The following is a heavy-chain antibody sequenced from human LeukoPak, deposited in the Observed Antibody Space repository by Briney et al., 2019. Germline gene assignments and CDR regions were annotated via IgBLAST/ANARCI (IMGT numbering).Heavy chain of an antibody. CDR3: ARGSDDFWSGYSPSY. V-gene: IGHV1-2*02. CDR2: INPNSGGT. Sequence: ASVKVSCKASGSTFTGYYMHWVRQAPGQGLEWMGWINPNSGGTNYAQKFQGRVTMTRDTSISTAYMELSRLRSDDTAVYYCARGSDDFWSGYSPSYWGQGTLVTVSS. D-gene: IGHD3-3*01. J-gene: IGHJ4*02. CDR1: GSTFTGYY.